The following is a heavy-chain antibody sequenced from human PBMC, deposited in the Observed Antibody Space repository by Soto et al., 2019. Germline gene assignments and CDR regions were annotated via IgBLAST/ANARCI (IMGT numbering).Heavy chain of an antibody. V-gene: IGHV3-64D*06. CDR2: ISENGDIT. CDR3: VKDRFVDY. CDR1: GFTFSNSY. J-gene: IGHJ4*02. Sequence: PGGSLRLSCSVFGFTFSNSYMHWVRQTPEKGLQYVSSISENGDITYYPDSVKGRFTISRDNSKSTVYLQMSSLRVEDTGVYYCVKDRFVDYWGQGVLVTVYS.